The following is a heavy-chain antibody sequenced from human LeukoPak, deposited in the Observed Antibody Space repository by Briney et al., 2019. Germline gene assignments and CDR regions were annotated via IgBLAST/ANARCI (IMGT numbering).Heavy chain of an antibody. J-gene: IGHJ4*02. Sequence: SGGSLRLSCAASGFTFNNYAMSWVRQASGKGLEWVSAISGSGGSTYYADSVKGRLTISRDNSKNTMYLQMNSLRTEDTALYYCAKEYGSGSYYYDYWGQGTLVTVSS. D-gene: IGHD3-10*01. CDR2: ISGSGGST. V-gene: IGHV3-23*01. CDR3: AKEYGSGSYYYDY. CDR1: GFTFNNYA.